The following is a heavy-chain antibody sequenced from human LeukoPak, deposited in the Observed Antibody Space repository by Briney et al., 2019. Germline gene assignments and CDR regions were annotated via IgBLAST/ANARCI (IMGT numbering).Heavy chain of an antibody. CDR2: IYTSGST. J-gene: IGHJ5*02. CDR1: GGSFSGYY. Sequence: PSETLSLTCAVYGGSFSGYYWSWIRQPAGKGLEWIGRIYTSGSTNYNPSLKSRVTMSVDTSKNQFSLKLSSVTAADTAVYYCARGVYYDFWSGQPMYNWFDPWGQGTLVTVSS. D-gene: IGHD3-3*01. V-gene: IGHV4-59*10. CDR3: ARGVYYDFWSGQPMYNWFDP.